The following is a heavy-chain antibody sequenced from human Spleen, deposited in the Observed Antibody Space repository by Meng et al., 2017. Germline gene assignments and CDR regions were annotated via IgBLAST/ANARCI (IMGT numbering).Heavy chain of an antibody. CDR2: IGHSGTT. Sequence: QPQLQESGPGLVGPSEALSPTCRVSGGSISTSGYYWGWIRQPPGKGLEWIGSIGHSGTTYYTPSLRRRVTVSIDTSKNQFSLEVTSVTAADTAVYYCVRSSGWVRTGFDPWGQGTLVTVSS. CDR1: GGSISTSGYY. CDR3: VRSSGWVRTGFDP. D-gene: IGHD6-19*01. V-gene: IGHV4-39*01. J-gene: IGHJ5*02.